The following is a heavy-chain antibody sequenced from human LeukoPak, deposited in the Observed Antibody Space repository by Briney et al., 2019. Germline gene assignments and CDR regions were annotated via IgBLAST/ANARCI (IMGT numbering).Heavy chain of an antibody. CDR2: ISSSSSYI. D-gene: IGHD6-13*01. J-gene: IGHJ4*02. CDR3: ARDYSSPGNFDY. V-gene: IGHV3-21*01. CDR1: GFTFSSYS. Sequence: GRSLRLSCAASGFTFSSYSMNWVRQAPGKGLEWVSSISSSSSYIYYADSVKGRFTISRDNAKNSLYLQMNSLRAEDTAVYYCARDYSSPGNFDYWGQGPLVTVSS.